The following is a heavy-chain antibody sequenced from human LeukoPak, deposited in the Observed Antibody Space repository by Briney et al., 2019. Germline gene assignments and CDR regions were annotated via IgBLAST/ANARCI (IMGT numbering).Heavy chain of an antibody. CDR1: GFTFSNYG. V-gene: IGHV3-30*03. J-gene: IGHJ5*02. Sequence: GGSLRLSCAASGFTFSNYGMHWVRQAPGKGLEWVAVISYDGTYQSSADSVKGRFTISRDVSKNTLHLQMNSLRAEDTAVYYCARDYSRGNDFWSGYKLNNWFDPWGQGTLVTVSS. CDR3: ARDYSRGNDFWSGYKLNNWFDP. CDR2: ISYDGTYQ. D-gene: IGHD3-3*01.